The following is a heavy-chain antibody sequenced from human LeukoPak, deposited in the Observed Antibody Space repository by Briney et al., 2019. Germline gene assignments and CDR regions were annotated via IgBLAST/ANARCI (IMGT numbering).Heavy chain of an antibody. V-gene: IGHV4-39*07. Sequence: SETLSLTCTVSGGSISSSSYYWGWIRRPPGKELEWIGEINHSGSTNYNPSLKSRVTISVDKSKNQFSLKLSSVTAADTAVYYCARAYYYDTSAKNDWGQGTLVTVSS. J-gene: IGHJ4*02. CDR1: GGSISSSSYY. CDR3: ARAYYYDTSAKND. CDR2: INHSGST. D-gene: IGHD3-22*01.